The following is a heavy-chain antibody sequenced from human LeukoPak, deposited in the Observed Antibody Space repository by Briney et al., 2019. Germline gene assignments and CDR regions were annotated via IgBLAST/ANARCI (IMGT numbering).Heavy chain of an antibody. CDR1: GYTFTGYY. CDR3: ARVKGYSSGWAIDY. CDR2: INPNSGGT. V-gene: IGHV1-2*02. D-gene: IGHD6-19*01. Sequence: ASVKVSCKASGYTFTGYYMHWVRQAPGRGLEWMGWINPNSGGTNYAQKFQGRVTMTRDTSISTAYMELSRLRSDDTAVYYCARVKGYSSGWAIDYWGQGTLVTVSS. J-gene: IGHJ4*02.